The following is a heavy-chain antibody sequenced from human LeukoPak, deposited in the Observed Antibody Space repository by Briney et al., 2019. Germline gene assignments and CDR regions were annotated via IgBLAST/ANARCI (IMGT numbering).Heavy chain of an antibody. D-gene: IGHD5-12*01. CDR2: LYYNGGT. J-gene: IGHJ3*02. CDR1: GGSISNYY. Sequence: SETLSLTCTVSGGSISNYYWSWIRQPPGKGLEWIGYLYYNGGTNYNPSLKSRVTISVDTSKNQFSLKLSSVTATDTAVYYCARGVRSGYTGYDDAFDIWGQGTTVTVSS. CDR3: ARGVRSGYTGYDDAFDI. V-gene: IGHV4-59*01.